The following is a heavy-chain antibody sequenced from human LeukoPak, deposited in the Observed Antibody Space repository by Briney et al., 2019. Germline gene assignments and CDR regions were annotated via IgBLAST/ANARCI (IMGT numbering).Heavy chain of an antibody. CDR1: GGSFSGYY. D-gene: IGHD2-15*01. V-gene: IGHV4-34*01. Sequence: SETLSPTCAVYGGSFSGYYWSWIRQPPGKGLEWIGEINHSGSTNYNPSLKSRVTISVDTSKNQFSLKLSSVTAADTAVYYCARGRSRLLFEPWGQGTLVTVSS. J-gene: IGHJ5*02. CDR2: INHSGST. CDR3: ARGRSRLLFEP.